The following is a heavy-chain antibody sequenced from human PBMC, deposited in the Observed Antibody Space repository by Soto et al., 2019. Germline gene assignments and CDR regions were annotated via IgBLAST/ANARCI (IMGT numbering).Heavy chain of an antibody. CDR3: ARETSTGNYYMDV. J-gene: IGHJ6*03. D-gene: IGHD2-2*01. Sequence: PGGSLRLSCAASGFSFSYYGMNWVRQAPGKGLEWVSYISTSSSNIYYADSVKGRFTISRDNAKNSLILQMNSLRAADTAVYYCARETSTGNYYMDVWGKGTTVTVSS. V-gene: IGHV3-48*01. CDR2: ISTSSSNI. CDR1: GFSFSYYG.